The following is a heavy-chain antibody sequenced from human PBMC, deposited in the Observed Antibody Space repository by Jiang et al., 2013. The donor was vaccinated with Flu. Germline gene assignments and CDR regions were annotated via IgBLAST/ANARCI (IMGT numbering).Heavy chain of an antibody. D-gene: IGHD3-3*01. J-gene: IGHJ4*02. CDR1: GGSISSSSYY. CDR3: ASFGPNYFDY. CDR2: IYYSGST. Sequence: GSGLVKPSETLSLTCTVSGGSISSSSYYWGWIRQPPGKGLEWIGSIYYSGSTYYNPSLKSRVTISVDTSKNQFSLKLSSVTAADTAVYYCASFGPNYFDYWGQGTLVTVSS. V-gene: IGHV4-39*01.